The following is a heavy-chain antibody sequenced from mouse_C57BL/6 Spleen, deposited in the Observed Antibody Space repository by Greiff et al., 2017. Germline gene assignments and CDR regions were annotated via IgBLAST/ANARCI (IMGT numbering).Heavy chain of an antibody. V-gene: IGHV1-50*01. J-gene: IGHJ2*01. CDR1: GYTFTSYW. CDR3: ARRITTVVGFDY. Sequence: QVHVKQPGAELVKPGASVKLSCKASGYTFTSYWMQWVKQRPGQGLEWIGEIDPSDSYTNYNQKFKGKATLTVDTSSSTAYMQISSLTSEDSAVYYCARRITTVVGFDYWGQGTTLTVSS. D-gene: IGHD1-1*01. CDR2: IDPSDSYT.